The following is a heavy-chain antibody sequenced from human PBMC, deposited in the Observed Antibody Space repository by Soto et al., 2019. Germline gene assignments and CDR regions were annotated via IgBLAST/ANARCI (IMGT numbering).Heavy chain of an antibody. CDR1: GGSITNGDYY. J-gene: IGHJ4*02. D-gene: IGHD2-2*01. Sequence: QVQLQESGPGLVRPSQTLSLTCTVSGGSITNGDYYWNWIRQHPGKGLEWIGYINYRGTTFYNPSLKSRVFISVEKSKNQFSLKLRSVTAADTAVYFCARDAPGEAPYWGQGTLVTVSS. CDR2: INYRGTT. V-gene: IGHV4-31*03. CDR3: ARDAPGEAPY.